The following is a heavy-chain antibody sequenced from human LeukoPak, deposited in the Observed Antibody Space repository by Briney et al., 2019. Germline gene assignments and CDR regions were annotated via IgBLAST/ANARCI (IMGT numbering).Heavy chain of an antibody. CDR2: IKSKTDGGTT. D-gene: IGHD2-8*01. J-gene: IGHJ4*02. CDR3: TTVSGGDVLMVYAIASGWYPSWHY. CDR1: GFTFSNAW. V-gene: IGHV3-15*01. Sequence: GGSLRLSCAASGFTFSNAWMSWVRQAPGKGLEWVGRIKSKTDGGTTDYAAPVKGRFTISRDDSKNTLYLQMNSLKPEDTAVYYCTTVSGGDVLMVYAIASGWYPSWHYWGQGTLVTVSS.